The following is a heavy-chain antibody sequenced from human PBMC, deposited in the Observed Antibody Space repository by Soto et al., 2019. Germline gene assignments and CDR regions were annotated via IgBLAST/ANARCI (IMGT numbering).Heavy chain of an antibody. CDR3: AKDQTTYGDYVSPDY. Sequence: QVQLVESGGGVVQPGRSLRLSCAASGFTFSSYGMHWVRQAPGKGLEWVAVISYDGSNKYYADSVKGRFTISRDNSKNTLYLQMNSLRAEDTAVYYCAKDQTTYGDYVSPDYWGQGTLVTVSS. V-gene: IGHV3-30*18. CDR1: GFTFSSYG. CDR2: ISYDGSNK. D-gene: IGHD4-17*01. J-gene: IGHJ4*02.